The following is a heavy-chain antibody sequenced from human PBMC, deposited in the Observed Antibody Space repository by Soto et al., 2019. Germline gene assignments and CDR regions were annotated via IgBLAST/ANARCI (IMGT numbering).Heavy chain of an antibody. CDR3: ARGSEYCSSTGCPTGSTDP. CDR2: IWYDGSNK. CDR1: GFAFSSYG. Sequence: QVQLVESGGGVVQPGRSLRLSCAASGFAFSSYGMHWVRQAPGKGLEWVAVIWYDGSNKYYADSVKGRFTITRDNTKNLLYLQMNSRRTGDTFAYYCARGSEYCSSTGCPTGSTDPRGRVTLVTVTS. V-gene: IGHV3-33*01. J-gene: IGHJ2*01. D-gene: IGHD2-2*01.